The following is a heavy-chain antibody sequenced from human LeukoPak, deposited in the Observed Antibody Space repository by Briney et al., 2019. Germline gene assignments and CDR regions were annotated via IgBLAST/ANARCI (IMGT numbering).Heavy chain of an antibody. CDR2: ISSSSSTI. D-gene: IGHD2-2*01. J-gene: IGHJ4*02. CDR3: ARVCRTSCDDY. Sequence: GGSLRLSCAASAFTFSSYSMNWVRQPPGKGLEWVSYISSSSSTIYYADSVKGRFPISRDNAKNSVYLQMNSLRAEDTAVYYCARVCRTSCDDYWGQGTLVTVSS. CDR1: AFTFSSYS. V-gene: IGHV3-48*01.